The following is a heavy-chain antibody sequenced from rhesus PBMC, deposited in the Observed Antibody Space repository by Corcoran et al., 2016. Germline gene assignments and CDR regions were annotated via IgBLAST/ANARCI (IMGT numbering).Heavy chain of an antibody. V-gene: IGHV4-165*01. Sequence: QVQLQESGQGVMKPSETLSLTCAVSGGSISGYYLWIWIRQPPGKGLEWSGYSDGGSWSTSDNPSLKSRVIISIDTSKNQFSLKLSSVTAADTAVYYCARAAPGRIAGTIDYWGQGVLVTVSS. CDR1: GGSISGYY. CDR2: SDGGSWST. J-gene: IGHJ4*01. D-gene: IGHD1-1-1*01. CDR3: ARAAPGRIAGTIDY.